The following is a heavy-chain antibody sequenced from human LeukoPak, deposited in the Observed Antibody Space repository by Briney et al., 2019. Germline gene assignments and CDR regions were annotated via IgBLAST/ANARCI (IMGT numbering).Heavy chain of an antibody. V-gene: IGHV1-18*01. J-gene: IGHJ4*02. CDR1: GYIFPSYG. CDR3: VRDNLPVGSPDNYFDS. Sequence: ASVKVSCKGSGYIFPSYGLAWVRQAPGQGLEWMGWISPYNGETKYAQNFQDRLTLTTDTSTSTAYMDLRSLRSDDTAVYYCVRDNLPVGSPDNYFDSWGQGTLVTVSS. CDR2: ISPYNGET. D-gene: IGHD1-26*01.